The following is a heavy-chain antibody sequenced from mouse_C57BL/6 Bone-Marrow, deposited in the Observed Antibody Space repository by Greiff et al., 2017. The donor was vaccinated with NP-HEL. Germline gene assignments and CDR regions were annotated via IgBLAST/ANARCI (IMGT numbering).Heavy chain of an antibody. V-gene: IGHV3-6*01. Sequence: EVQLQESGPGLVKPSQSLSLTCSVTGYSITSGYYWNWLRQLPGNKLEWMGYISYDGSNNYNPSLKNRISITRDTSKNQLFLKLKSVTTEDTATYYCAREGEEDYWGQGTTLTVSS. CDR3: AREGEEDY. CDR1: GYSITSGYY. J-gene: IGHJ2*01. CDR2: ISYDGSN.